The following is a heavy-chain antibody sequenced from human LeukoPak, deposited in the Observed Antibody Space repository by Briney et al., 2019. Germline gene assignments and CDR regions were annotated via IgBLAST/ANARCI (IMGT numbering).Heavy chain of an antibody. D-gene: IGHD6-25*01. Sequence: GGSLRLSCAASGFTFSSYAMSWVRQAPGKGLEWVSAISSSAYTTHYADSVKGRFTISRDNSKNTLYLQMNRLRAEDTAVYYCAKAVGFFGYDAFDIWGRGTMVTVSS. CDR2: ISSSAYTT. J-gene: IGHJ3*02. CDR3: AKAVGFFGYDAFDI. V-gene: IGHV3-23*01. CDR1: GFTFSSYA.